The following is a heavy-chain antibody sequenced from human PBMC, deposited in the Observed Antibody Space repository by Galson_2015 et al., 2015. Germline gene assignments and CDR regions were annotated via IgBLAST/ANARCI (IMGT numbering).Heavy chain of an antibody. V-gene: IGHV4-31*03. CDR1: GGSISNGGYY. Sequence: TLSLTCPVSGGSISNGGYYWRWIRPHPGKGLEWIGYIYYSGSTYYNPSLKSRVTISVDTSKNQFSLKLSSVTAADTAVYYCARDQSVDDHAFDIWGQGTMVTVSS. CDR3: ARDQSVDDHAFDI. D-gene: IGHD4-23*01. J-gene: IGHJ3*02. CDR2: IYYSGST.